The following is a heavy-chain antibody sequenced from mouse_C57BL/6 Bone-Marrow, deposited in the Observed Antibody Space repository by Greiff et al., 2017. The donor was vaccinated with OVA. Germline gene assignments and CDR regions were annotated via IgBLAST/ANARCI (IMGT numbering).Heavy chain of an antibody. J-gene: IGHJ3*01. V-gene: IGHV1-53*01. CDR1: GYTFTSYW. Sequence: VQLHQPGTELVKPGASVKLSCKASGYTFTSYWMHWVKQRPGQGLEWIGNINPSNGGTNYNEKFKSKATLTVDKSSSTAYMQLSSLTSEDSAVYYCARSRHYDYPWFAYWGQGTLVTVSA. D-gene: IGHD2-4*01. CDR3: ARSRHYDYPWFAY. CDR2: INPSNGGT.